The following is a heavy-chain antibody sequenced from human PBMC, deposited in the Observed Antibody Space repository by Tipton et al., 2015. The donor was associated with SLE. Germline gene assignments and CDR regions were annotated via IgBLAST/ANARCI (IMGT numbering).Heavy chain of an antibody. D-gene: IGHD4-23*01. CDR2: IYYSGST. CDR3: ARHRGNSYYYGMDV. J-gene: IGHJ6*02. CDR1: GGSISSTSYY. Sequence: TLSLTCTVSGGSISSTSYYWGWIRQPPGKGLEWIGSIYYSGSTYHNPSLKSRVTISLDTSKNQFSLKLSSVTAADTAVYYCARHRGNSYYYGMDVWGQGTTVTVSS. V-gene: IGHV4-39*01.